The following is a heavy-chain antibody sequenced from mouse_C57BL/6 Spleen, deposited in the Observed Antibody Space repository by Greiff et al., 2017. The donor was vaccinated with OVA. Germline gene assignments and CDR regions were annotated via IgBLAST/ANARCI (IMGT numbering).Heavy chain of an antibody. CDR3: ARQGYGSSYGYAMDD. CDR2: ISSGGSYT. Sequence: EVQLVESGGDLVKPGGSLKLSCAASGFTFSSYGMSWVRQTPDKRLEWVATISSGGSYTYYPDSVKGRFTIYRDNAKNTLYLPMSSLKSDDTAMYYCARQGYGSSYGYAMDDWGQGTSGTVSS. J-gene: IGHJ4*01. V-gene: IGHV5-6*01. CDR1: GFTFSSYG. D-gene: IGHD1-1*01.